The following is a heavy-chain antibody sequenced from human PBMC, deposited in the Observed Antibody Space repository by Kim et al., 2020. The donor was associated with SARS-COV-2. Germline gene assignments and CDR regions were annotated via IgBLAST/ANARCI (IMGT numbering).Heavy chain of an antibody. CDR1: GFTFSSYS. CDR3: AYLRVVADAFDI. D-gene: IGHD3-22*01. CDR2: ISSSSSYI. Sequence: GGSLRLSCAASGFTFSSYSMNWVRQAPGKGLEWVSSISSSSSYIYYADSVKGRFTISRDNAKNSLYLQMNSLRAEDTAVYYCAYLRVVADAFDIWGQGTMVTVSS. J-gene: IGHJ3*02. V-gene: IGHV3-21*01.